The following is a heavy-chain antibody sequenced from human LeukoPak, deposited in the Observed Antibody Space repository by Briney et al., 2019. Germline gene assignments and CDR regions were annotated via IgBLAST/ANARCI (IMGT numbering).Heavy chain of an antibody. J-gene: IGHJ4*02. CDR2: IYSGGST. Sequence: PGGSLRLSCAASGFTVSSNYMSWVRQAPGKGLEWVSVIYSGGSTYYADSVKGRFTISRHNSKNTLYLQMNSLRAEDTAVYYCARGNPRDGYNEAFDYWGQGTLVTVSS. D-gene: IGHD5-12*01. CDR3: ARGNPRDGYNEAFDY. V-gene: IGHV3-53*04. CDR1: GFTVSSNY.